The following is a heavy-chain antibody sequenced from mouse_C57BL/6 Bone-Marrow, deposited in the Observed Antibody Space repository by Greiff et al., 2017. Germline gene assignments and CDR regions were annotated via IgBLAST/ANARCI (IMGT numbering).Heavy chain of an antibody. D-gene: IGHD2-1*01. CDR1: GYSFTGYY. V-gene: IGHV1-42*01. CDR2: INPSTGGT. J-gene: IGHJ3*01. Sequence: EVQLQQSGPELVKPGASVKISCKASGYSFTGYYMNWVKQSPEKSLEWIGEINPSTGGTTYNQKFKAKATLTVDKSSSTAYMQLKILTSEDSAVYYCASCNYGFAYWGQGTLVTVSA. CDR3: ASCNYGFAY.